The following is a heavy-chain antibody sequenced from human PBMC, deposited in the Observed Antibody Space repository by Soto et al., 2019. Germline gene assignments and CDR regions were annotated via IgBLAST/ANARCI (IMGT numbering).Heavy chain of an antibody. V-gene: IGHV3-23*01. Sequence: EVQLLESGGGLVQPGGSLRLSCAASGFTFSSYAMSWVRQAPGKGLEWVSAISGSGGSTYYADSVKGRFTISRDNSKNTLNLQMNSLRAEDTATYYGAKPLAHGIVRGTGIDSWGQGTLVTVSS. J-gene: IGHJ4*02. CDR2: ISGSGGST. CDR1: GFTFSSYA. D-gene: IGHD1-26*01. CDR3: AKPLAHGIVRGTGIDS.